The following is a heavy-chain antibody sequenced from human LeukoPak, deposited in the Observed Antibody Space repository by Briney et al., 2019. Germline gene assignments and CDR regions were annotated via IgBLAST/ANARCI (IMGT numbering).Heavy chain of an antibody. CDR3: ASLSRPPRGGYNSYYYGMDV. J-gene: IGHJ6*02. D-gene: IGHD5-24*01. V-gene: IGHV1-69*13. CDR2: SIPIFGTA. Sequence: SVKVSCKASGGTFSSYAISWVRQAPGQGLEWMGGSIPIFGTANYAQKFQGRVTITADESTSTAYMELSSLRSEDTAVYYCASLSRPPRGGYNSYYYGMDVWGQGTTVTVSS. CDR1: GGTFSSYA.